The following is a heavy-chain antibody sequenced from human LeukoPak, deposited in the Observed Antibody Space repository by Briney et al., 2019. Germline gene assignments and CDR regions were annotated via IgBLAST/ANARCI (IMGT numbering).Heavy chain of an antibody. CDR3: ARADCTNGVCYRGYGVDY. V-gene: IGHV1-2*06. J-gene: IGHJ4*02. D-gene: IGHD2-8*01. Sequence: ASVKVSCKASGYTFTGYYMHWVRQAPGQGIEWMGRINPNSGGTNYARKFQGRVTMTRDTSISTAYMELSRLRSDDTAVYYCARADCTNGVCYRGYGVDYWGQGTLVTVSS. CDR2: INPNSGGT. CDR1: GYTFTGYY.